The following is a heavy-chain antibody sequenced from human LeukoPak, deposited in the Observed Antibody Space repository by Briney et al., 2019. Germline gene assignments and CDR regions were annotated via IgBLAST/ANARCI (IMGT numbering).Heavy chain of an antibody. CDR2: IYYSGST. Sequence: PSETLSLTCTVSGGSISSYYWSWIWQPPGKGLEWIGYIYYSGSTNYNPSLKSRVTISVDTSKNQFSLKLSSVTAADTAVYYCARHWYGSGSPYDYWGQGTLVTVSS. D-gene: IGHD3-10*01. V-gene: IGHV4-59*08. CDR3: ARHWYGSGSPYDY. J-gene: IGHJ4*02. CDR1: GGSISSYY.